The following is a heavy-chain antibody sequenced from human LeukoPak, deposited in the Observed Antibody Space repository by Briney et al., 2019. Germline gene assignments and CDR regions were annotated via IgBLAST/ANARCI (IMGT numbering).Heavy chain of an antibody. D-gene: IGHD3-10*01. Sequence: GGSLRLSCAASGFTFSDYYMSWIRQAPGKGLEWVSYISNSGSIIKYADSVKGRFTISRDNAKNSLYLQMNSLRAEDTAVYYCAREHAGVSAFDIWGQGTLVTVSS. V-gene: IGHV3-11*01. CDR2: ISNSGSII. CDR3: AREHAGVSAFDI. J-gene: IGHJ3*02. CDR1: GFTFSDYY.